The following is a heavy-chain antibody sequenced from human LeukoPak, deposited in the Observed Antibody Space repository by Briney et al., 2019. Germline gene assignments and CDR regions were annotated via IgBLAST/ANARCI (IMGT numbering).Heavy chain of an antibody. D-gene: IGHD3-10*01. CDR1: VDTFTTHG. CDR3: ARDVRSIIWSGVPDNWFDP. V-gene: IGHV1-3*01. J-gene: IGHJ5*02. CDR2: INPGSGYT. Sequence: ASVKVSCKTSVDTFTTHGIHWVRQAPGQGLEWMGWINPGSGYTKYSEKFQGRVTFTRDTDATTAYLEVNNLRSEDTAVYYCARDVRSIIWSGVPDNWFDPWGQGTLVTVSS.